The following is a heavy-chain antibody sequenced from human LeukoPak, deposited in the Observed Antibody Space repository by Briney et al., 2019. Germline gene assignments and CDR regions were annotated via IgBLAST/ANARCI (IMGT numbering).Heavy chain of an antibody. CDR1: GGSNSNYY. D-gene: IGHD2-21*01. V-gene: IGHV4-59*08. Sequence: PSETLSLTCAASGGSNSNYYWSWIRQPPGKGLEWIGYISYSGSTNYNPSLKSRVTISVDTSKNQFSLKLNSVTAADTAVYYCVALVDSGDLVHLHDYWGQGTLVTVSS. CDR2: ISYSGST. CDR3: VALVDSGDLVHLHDY. J-gene: IGHJ4*02.